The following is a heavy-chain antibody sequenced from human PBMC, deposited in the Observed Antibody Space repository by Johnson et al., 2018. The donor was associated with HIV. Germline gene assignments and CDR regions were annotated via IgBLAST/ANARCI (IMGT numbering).Heavy chain of an antibody. CDR1: GFTFSSYW. CDR3: AKDFVAFWGRPADAFDI. J-gene: IGHJ3*02. V-gene: IGHV3-7*01. CDR2: IKQDGSEK. Sequence: VQLVESGGVLVQPGGSLRLSCAASGFTFSSYWMSWVRQAPGKGLEWVANIKQDGSEKYYADSVKGRFTISRDSSKNTLYLQVNSLRAEDTAVYYCAKDFVAFWGRPADAFDIWGQGTMVTVSS. D-gene: IGHD3-16*01.